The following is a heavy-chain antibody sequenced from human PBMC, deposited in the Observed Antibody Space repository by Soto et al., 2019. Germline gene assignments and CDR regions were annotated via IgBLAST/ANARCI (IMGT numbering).Heavy chain of an antibody. CDR3: AGSRSGRYTNDAFDI. V-gene: IGHV4-39*01. CDR1: GGSNSSSSYY. J-gene: IGHJ3*02. CDR2: IFYSGTT. D-gene: IGHD1-26*01. Sequence: QLQLQESGPGLVKPSETLSLTCSVSGGSNSSSSYYWGWIRQPPGKGPEWIGSIFYSGTTYYMPSLKTRVTRSGDTSNNQFSLKLVSVTAADTAVYYCAGSRSGRYTNDAFDIWGQGTMVTVSS.